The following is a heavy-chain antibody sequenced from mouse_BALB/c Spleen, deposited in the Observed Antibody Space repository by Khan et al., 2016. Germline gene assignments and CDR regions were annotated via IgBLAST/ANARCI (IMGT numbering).Heavy chain of an antibody. CDR3: ARVYYYGSPYFDY. D-gene: IGHD1-1*01. J-gene: IGHJ2*01. V-gene: IGHV5-6-3*01. Sequence: EVELVESGGGLVQPGGSLKLSCAASGFTFSNYGMSWVRQTPDKRLELVATINSNGGNTYYPDSVKGRFTISRDNSNNTLYLQMSSRKSEDTAMYYCARVYYYGSPYFDYWGQGTTLTVSS. CDR2: INSNGGNT. CDR1: GFTFSNYG.